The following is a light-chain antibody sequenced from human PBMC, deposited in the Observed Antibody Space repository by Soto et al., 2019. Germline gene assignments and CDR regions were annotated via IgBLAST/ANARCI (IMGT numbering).Light chain of an antibody. Sequence: MTQSPATLSLSPGEGATLSCRASQNVRSNLAWYQQKPGQAPRLLIYDTSNRATGIPARFSGSGSGTEFTLTISSLQPDDFATYYCQQYNTYTFGQGTRLEIK. CDR1: QNVRSN. CDR3: QQYNTYT. V-gene: IGKV3D-15*01. CDR2: DTS. J-gene: IGKJ5*01.